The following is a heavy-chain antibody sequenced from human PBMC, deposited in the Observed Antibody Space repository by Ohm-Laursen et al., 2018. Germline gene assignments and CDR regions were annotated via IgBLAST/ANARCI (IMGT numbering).Heavy chain of an antibody. J-gene: IGHJ4*02. CDR1: GYTFTSYY. Sequence: ASVKVSCKPSGYTFTSYYMHWVRQAPGQGLEWMGIINPSGGSTSYAQKFQGRVTMTRDTSTSTVYMELSSLRSEDTAVYYCAREPAFIAAAGAGLDYWGQGTLVTVSS. D-gene: IGHD6-13*01. CDR3: AREPAFIAAAGAGLDY. V-gene: IGHV1-46*01. CDR2: INPSGGST.